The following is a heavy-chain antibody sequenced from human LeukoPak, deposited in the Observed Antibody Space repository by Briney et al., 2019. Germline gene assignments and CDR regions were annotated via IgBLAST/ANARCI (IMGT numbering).Heavy chain of an antibody. CDR3: ARDRGDYSNYDRPFDY. D-gene: IGHD4-11*01. CDR1: GFTFSSYS. J-gene: IGHJ4*02. CDR2: ISSSSSTI. Sequence: GGSLRLSCAASGFTFSSYSMNWVRQAPGKGLEWVSYISSSSSTIYYADSVKGRFTISRDNAKNSLYLQMNSLRAEDTAVYYCARDRGDYSNYDRPFDYWGQGTLVTVSS. V-gene: IGHV3-48*01.